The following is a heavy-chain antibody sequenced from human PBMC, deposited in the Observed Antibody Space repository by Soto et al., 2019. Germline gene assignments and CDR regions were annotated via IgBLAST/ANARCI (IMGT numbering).Heavy chain of an antibody. CDR1: GGSISSGGYY. CDR3: ARSITAHWFDP. Sequence: PSETLSLTCTVSGGSISSGGYYWSWIRQHPGKGLEWIGYIYYSGSTYYNPSLKSRVTISVDTSKNQFSLKLSSVTAADTAVYYCARSITAHWFDPWGQGTLVTVSS. J-gene: IGHJ5*02. V-gene: IGHV4-31*03. CDR2: IYYSGST.